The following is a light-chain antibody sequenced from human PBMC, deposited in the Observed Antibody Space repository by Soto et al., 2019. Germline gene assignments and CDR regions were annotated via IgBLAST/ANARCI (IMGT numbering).Light chain of an antibody. CDR1: SSDVGAYDF. Sequence: QSALAQPASVSGSPGQSITISCTGTSSDVGAYDFVSWYQQHPDKAPKLMIYEVSNRPSGVSYRFSGSKSVITATLTISGLLSEDETEYYCSSHSTSGTRVFGTRTTVTVL. J-gene: IGLJ1*01. CDR2: EVS. V-gene: IGLV2-14*03. CDR3: SSHSTSGTRV.